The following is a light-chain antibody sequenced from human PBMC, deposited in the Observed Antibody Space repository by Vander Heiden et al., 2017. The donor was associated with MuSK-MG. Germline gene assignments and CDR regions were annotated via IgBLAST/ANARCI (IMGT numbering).Light chain of an antibody. CDR2: EVS. CDR3: CSYAGGSTYV. J-gene: IGLJ1*01. CDR1: SSDVGSYNL. Sequence: QSALTQPASVSGSPGQSITISCTGTSSDVGSYNLVSWYQLHPGKAPKLMIYEVSKRPSGVSNRFSGSKSGNTASLTISGLQAEDEADYYCCSYAGGSTYVFGTGTKVTVL. V-gene: IGLV2-23*02.